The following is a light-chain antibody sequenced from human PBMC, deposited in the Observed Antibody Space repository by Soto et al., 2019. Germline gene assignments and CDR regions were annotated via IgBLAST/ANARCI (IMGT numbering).Light chain of an antibody. V-gene: IGLV2-23*02. Sequence: QSALTQPASVSGSPGQSITISCTGTSSDVGSFYLVSWYQQYPRKAPKLLIYEVNKRPSGVSNRFSGSKSGNTASLTISGRQAEDEANYYCCSYAPVNTLVFGGGTKVTVL. CDR2: EVN. CDR1: SSDVGSFYL. CDR3: CSYAPVNTLV. J-gene: IGLJ2*01.